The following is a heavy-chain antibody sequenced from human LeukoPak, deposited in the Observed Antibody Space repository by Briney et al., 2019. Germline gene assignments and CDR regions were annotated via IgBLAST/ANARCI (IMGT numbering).Heavy chain of an antibody. CDR1: GGSISSYY. CDR2: IYYSGST. Sequence: SETLSLTCTVSGGSISSYYWSWIRQPPGKGLEWIGYIYYSGSTNYNPSLKSRVTISVDTSKNQFSLKLSSVTAADTGVYYCARVMLRAAAGTAGFDPWGQGTLVTVSS. D-gene: IGHD6-13*01. CDR3: ARVMLRAAAGTAGFDP. V-gene: IGHV4-59*01. J-gene: IGHJ5*02.